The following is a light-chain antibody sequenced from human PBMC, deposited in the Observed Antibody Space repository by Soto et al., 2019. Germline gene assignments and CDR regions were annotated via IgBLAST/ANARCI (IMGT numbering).Light chain of an antibody. J-gene: IGKJ1*01. Sequence: DTQMTQSPSTLSASVGDRVTITCRASQIISDLLAWYQQRPGKAPKLLIYKASSLESGVPSRFSGSGSGTEFTLTISSLQPDDFATYYCQQYNSYPRTFGQGTKVEIK. CDR2: KAS. V-gene: IGKV1-5*03. CDR3: QQYNSYPRT. CDR1: QIISDL.